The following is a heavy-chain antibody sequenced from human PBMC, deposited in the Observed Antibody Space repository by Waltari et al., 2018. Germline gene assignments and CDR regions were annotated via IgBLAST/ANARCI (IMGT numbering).Heavy chain of an antibody. CDR1: GFTFNNYN. D-gene: IGHD6-19*01. CDR2: ISSRNKTI. V-gene: IGHV3-48*01. Sequence: EVQLVESGGGLVQPGGSLRLSCAASGFTFNNYNMNWVRQAPGKGLEWISYISSRNKTIYYADSVKGRFSISRDNAKNSLYLQMNSLRAEDTAVYYCARTVAGLIYFDYWGQGTLVTVSS. CDR3: ARTVAGLIYFDY. J-gene: IGHJ4*02.